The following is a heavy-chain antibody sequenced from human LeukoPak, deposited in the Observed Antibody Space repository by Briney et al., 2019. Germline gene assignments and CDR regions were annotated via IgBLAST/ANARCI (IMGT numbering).Heavy chain of an antibody. CDR2: IKEDGSES. Sequence: GGSLRLSCAVSGFTFSSDWMTWVRQAPGKGLEWVANIKEDGSESYYVDSVKGRFTISRDNTKNSLYLQMNSLRVEDTAVYYCAKDVGVILFDYWGQGTLVTVSS. CDR1: GFTFSSDW. CDR3: AKDVGVILFDY. V-gene: IGHV3-7*03. D-gene: IGHD2-21*01. J-gene: IGHJ4*02.